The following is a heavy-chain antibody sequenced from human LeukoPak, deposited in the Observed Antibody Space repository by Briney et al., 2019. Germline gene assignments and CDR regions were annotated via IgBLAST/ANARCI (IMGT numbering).Heavy chain of an antibody. D-gene: IGHD3-10*01. CDR3: ARGYYGSGSYYNLDY. J-gene: IGHJ4*02. CDR2: IIPIFGTA. Sequence: GASVKVSCKASGGSFRTHSINWVRQAPGQGLEWMGGIIPIFGTANYAQKFQGRVTITADESTSTAYMELSSLRSEDTAVYYCARGYYGSGSYYNLDYWGQGTLVTVSS. V-gene: IGHV1-69*13. CDR1: GGSFRTHS.